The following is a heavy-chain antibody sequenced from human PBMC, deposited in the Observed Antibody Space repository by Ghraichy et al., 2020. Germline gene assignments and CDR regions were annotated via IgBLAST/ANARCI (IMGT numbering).Heavy chain of an antibody. D-gene: IGHD6-19*01. CDR3: ARGYSSTLMNWFDP. V-gene: IGHV4-61*03. Sequence: SETLSLTCTVSGGSINISDYYWSWIRQPPGKGLECIGYIYDSGSTKYNPSLKSRVTISVDTSKNHFSLKLTSVTAADTAMYYCARGYSSTLMNWFDPWGQGTLVTVSS. J-gene: IGHJ5*02. CDR1: GGSINISDYY. CDR2: IYDSGST.